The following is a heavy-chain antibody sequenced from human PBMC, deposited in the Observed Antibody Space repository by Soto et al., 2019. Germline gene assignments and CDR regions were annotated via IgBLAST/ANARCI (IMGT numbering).Heavy chain of an antibody. V-gene: IGHV1-18*01. D-gene: IGHD6-13*01. CDR2: ISGYNGNT. J-gene: IGHJ1*01. CDR1: GYLFTSYG. Sequence: ASVKVSCKASGYLFTSYGIHWVRQAPGQGLEWMGWISGYNGNTNYAQKLQGRVTMTTDTFTSTAYMELRSLRSDDTAAYYCAIQTDDRSWSIAEYLQHWG. CDR3: AIQTDDRSWSIAEYLQH.